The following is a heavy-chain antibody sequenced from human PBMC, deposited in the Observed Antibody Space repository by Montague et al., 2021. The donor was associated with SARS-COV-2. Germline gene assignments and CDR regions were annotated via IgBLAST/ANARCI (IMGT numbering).Heavy chain of an antibody. CDR2: IYYSGST. J-gene: IGHJ4*02. D-gene: IGHD6-13*01. CDR3: ARVSLAAAATRSDY. CDR1: GGSVSSGGYY. V-gene: IGHV4-61*08. Sequence: SETLSLTCTVSGGSVSSGGYYWSWIRQPPGKGLEWIGYIYYSGSTNSXPSLKSRVTISLDTSKNQFSLKLTSVTAADTAVYYCARVSLAAAATRSDYWGQGTLGTVSS.